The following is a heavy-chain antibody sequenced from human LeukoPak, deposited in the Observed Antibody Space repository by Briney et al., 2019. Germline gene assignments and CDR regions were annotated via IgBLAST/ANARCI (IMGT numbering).Heavy chain of an antibody. Sequence: ASEILSLTCTVSGGSISSYYWSWIRQPPGMGLEWIGCIYYSGSTNYNPSLKSRVTISVDTSKDQFSLRLTSVTAADTAVYYCARSFLGDWYFDLWGRGTLVTVSS. CDR2: IYYSGST. V-gene: IGHV4-59*01. D-gene: IGHD1-26*01. CDR1: GGSISSYY. CDR3: ARSFLGDWYFDL. J-gene: IGHJ2*01.